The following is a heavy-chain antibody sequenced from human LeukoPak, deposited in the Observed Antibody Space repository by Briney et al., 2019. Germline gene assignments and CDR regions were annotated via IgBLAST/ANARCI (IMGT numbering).Heavy chain of an antibody. D-gene: IGHD4-11*01. CDR1: GGSISSGSYY. CDR3: ARDRGYNSNRPPYYYYYYMDV. J-gene: IGHJ6*03. V-gene: IGHV4-61*02. CDR2: IYTSGST. Sequence: SETLSLTCTVSGGSISSGSYYWSWIRQPAGKGLEWIGRIYTSGSTNYNPSLKSRVTISVDTSKNQFSLKLSSVTAADTAVYYCARDRGYNSNRPPYYYYYYMDVWGKGTTVTVSS.